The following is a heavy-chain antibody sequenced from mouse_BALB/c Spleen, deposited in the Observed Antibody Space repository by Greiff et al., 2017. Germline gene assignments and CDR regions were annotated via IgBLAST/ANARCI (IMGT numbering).Heavy chain of an antibody. CDR3: ARGEEWLDY. CDR1: GYSITSVYA. Sequence: EVKLMESGPGLVKPSQSLSLTCTVTGYSITSVYAWNWIRQFPGNKLEWMGYISYSGSTSYNPSLKSRISITRDTSKNQFFLQLNSVTTEDTATYYCARGEEWLDYWGQGTTLTVSS. V-gene: IGHV3-2*02. D-gene: IGHD2-2*01. J-gene: IGHJ2*01. CDR2: ISYSGST.